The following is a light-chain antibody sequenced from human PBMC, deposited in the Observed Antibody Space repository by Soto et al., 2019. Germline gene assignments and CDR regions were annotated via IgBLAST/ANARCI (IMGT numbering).Light chain of an antibody. CDR1: QGIRSS. Sequence: AIRMTQSPSSFSASIGDRVTITCRASQGIRSSLAWYQQKPGKAPKLLIYAASTLQSGVPSRFSGSGSGTDFTLTISCLQSEDFATYYCQQYYSYPRTFGQGTKVEIK. J-gene: IGKJ1*01. V-gene: IGKV1-8*01. CDR3: QQYYSYPRT. CDR2: AAS.